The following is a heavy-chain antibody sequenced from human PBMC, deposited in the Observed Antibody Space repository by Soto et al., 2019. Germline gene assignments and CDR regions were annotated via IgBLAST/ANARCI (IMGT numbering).Heavy chain of an antibody. CDR3: AKDKLGTTYFDY. Sequence: RRLSCAASGFTIRSNAVYWVRQAPGKGLEWVSGISDRGDTTHYADSVKGRFTISRDTSKNTLYLQLNTLRADDTAVYYCAKDKLGTTYFDYLGQGTLVTVSS. CDR1: GFTIRSNA. V-gene: IGHV3-23*01. D-gene: IGHD1-1*01. CDR2: ISDRGDTT. J-gene: IGHJ4*02.